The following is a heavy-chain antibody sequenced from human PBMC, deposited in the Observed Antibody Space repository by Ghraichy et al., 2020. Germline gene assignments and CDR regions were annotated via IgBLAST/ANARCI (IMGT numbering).Heavy chain of an antibody. CDR1: GGSISSGSYY. J-gene: IGHJ4*02. Sequence: SETLSLTCTVSGGSISSGSYYWSWIRQPAGKGLEWIGRIYTSGSTNYNPSLKSRVTISIDPSKNQFSLKLSPVTAAETAVYYCARTGTTPYIDYWGQGTLVTVSS. CDR2: IYTSGST. CDR3: ARTGTTPYIDY. V-gene: IGHV4-61*02. D-gene: IGHD1-1*01.